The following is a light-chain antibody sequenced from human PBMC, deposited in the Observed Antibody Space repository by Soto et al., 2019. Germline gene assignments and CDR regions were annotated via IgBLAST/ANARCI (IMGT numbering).Light chain of an antibody. J-gene: IGLJ1*01. CDR1: SSDVGGYTY. CDR2: DVS. CDR3: NSYSRSSVLYV. V-gene: IGLV2-14*01. Sequence: QSALTQPASVSGSPGQSITISCTGTSSDVGGYTYVSWYQQHPGKAPKLIIYDVSNRPSGVSNRFSGSKSGNTASLTISWLQAEDEADYYCNSYSRSSVLYVFGAGTKVTVL.